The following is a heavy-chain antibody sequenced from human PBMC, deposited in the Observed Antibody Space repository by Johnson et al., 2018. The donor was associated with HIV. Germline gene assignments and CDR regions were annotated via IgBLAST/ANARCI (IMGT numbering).Heavy chain of an antibody. V-gene: IGHV3-30*18. D-gene: IGHD3-10*01. CDR2: ISYDGSNK. Sequence: QVQLVESGGGVVPPGGSLRLSCAASGFTFSSYGMNWVRQVPGKGLEWVAVISYDGSNKYYADSVKGRFTISRDNSKNTLYLQMNSLRAEDTALYYCAKSTQASIVRESGPYGAFDIWGQGTMVTVSS. CDR1: GFTFSSYG. J-gene: IGHJ3*02. CDR3: AKSTQASIVRESGPYGAFDI.